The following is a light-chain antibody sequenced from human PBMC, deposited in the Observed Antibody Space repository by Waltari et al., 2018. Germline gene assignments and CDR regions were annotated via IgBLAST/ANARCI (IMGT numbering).Light chain of an antibody. V-gene: IGLV3-9*01. CDR3: QVWDNSNGV. Sequence: SYELTQPVSVSVAQGQTANITCGGDNIGMKNVHWYQHRPGQAPLLVLYRDDNRPPGIPDRFSGSNSGNTATLTISGAQAGDEAAYYCQVWDNSNGVFGGGT. CDR2: RDD. CDR1: NIGMKN. J-gene: IGLJ3*02.